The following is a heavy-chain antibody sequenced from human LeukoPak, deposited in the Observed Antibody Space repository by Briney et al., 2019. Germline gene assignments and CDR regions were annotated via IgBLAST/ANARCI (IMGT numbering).Heavy chain of an antibody. CDR3: ARQSSGTAAFDI. J-gene: IGHJ3*02. V-gene: IGHV4-39*01. D-gene: IGHD6-13*01. CDR2: IYYSGST. Sequence: SGTLSLTCDVSGGSITQTNYWTWVRQPPGKGLEWTGSIYYSGSTYYNPSLKSRVTISVDTSKNQFSLKLSSVTAADTAVYYCARQSSGTAAFDIWGQGTMVTVSS. CDR1: GGSITQTNY.